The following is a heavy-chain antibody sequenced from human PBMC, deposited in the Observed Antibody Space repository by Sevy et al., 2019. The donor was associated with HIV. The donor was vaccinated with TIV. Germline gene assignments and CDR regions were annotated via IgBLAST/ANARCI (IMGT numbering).Heavy chain of an antibody. CDR1: GFTFGNYA. Sequence: GGSLRLSCAGSGFTFGNYAMYWVRQSPGKGLEWVSGISWNSGSMGYADAVGGRFTISRDNAKNSLHLEINSLRPGDTALYYCAKGVSGGNSGAAFDYWGQGTRVTVSS. V-gene: IGHV3-9*01. CDR2: ISWNSGSM. D-gene: IGHD2-15*01. CDR3: AKGVSGGNSGAAFDY. J-gene: IGHJ4*02.